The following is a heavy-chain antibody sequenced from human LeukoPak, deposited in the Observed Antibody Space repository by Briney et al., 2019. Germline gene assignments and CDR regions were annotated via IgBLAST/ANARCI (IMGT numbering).Heavy chain of an antibody. D-gene: IGHD3-10*01. CDR1: GFTFSSYA. J-gene: IGHJ4*02. CDR2: IPYDGGNK. Sequence: PGRSLRLSCAASGFTFSSYAMHWVRQAPGKGLEWVAVIPYDGGNKYYADSVKGRFTISRDNSKNTLYLQMNSLRAEDTAVYYCARDYYGSGSYQDYWGQGTLVTVSS. V-gene: IGHV3-30*04. CDR3: ARDYYGSGSYQDY.